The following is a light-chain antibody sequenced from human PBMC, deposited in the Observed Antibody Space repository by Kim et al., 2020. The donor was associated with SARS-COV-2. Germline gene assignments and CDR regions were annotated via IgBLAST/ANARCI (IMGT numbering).Light chain of an antibody. CDR3: QQYGSSPPIT. J-gene: IGKJ5*01. Sequence: EIVLTQSPGTLSLSPGERATLSFRASQSVSRNYLAWYQQKPGQAPRLLIYGASSRATGIPDRFSGSGSGTDFTLTISRLEPEDFAMYYCQQYGSSPPITFGQGTRLEIK. V-gene: IGKV3-20*01. CDR2: GAS. CDR1: QSVSRNY.